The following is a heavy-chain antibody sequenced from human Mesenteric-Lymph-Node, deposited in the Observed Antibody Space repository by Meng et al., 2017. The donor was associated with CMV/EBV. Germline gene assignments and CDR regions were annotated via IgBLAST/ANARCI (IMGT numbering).Heavy chain of an antibody. CDR3: ARDSHLAGFDH. CDR1: GFIFDDYA. J-gene: IGHJ4*02. V-gene: IGHV3-20*04. Sequence: GGSLRLSCAASGFIFDDYAMTWVRQAPGKGLEWVSSIDWNGGNTGYADSVKGRFTISRDNAKNSLYLQMNSLRAEDTALYYCARDSHLAGFDHWGQGTLVTVSS. CDR2: IDWNGGNT.